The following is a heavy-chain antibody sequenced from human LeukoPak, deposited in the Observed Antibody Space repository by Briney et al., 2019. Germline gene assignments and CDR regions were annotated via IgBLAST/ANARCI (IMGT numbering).Heavy chain of an antibody. CDR1: GGSISSYY. CDR3: ARVVFVAPSYDFWSGYKSNYYYYMDV. D-gene: IGHD3-3*01. V-gene: IGHV4-59*01. Sequence: SETLSLTCTVSGGSISSYYWSWIRQPPGKGLEWIGYIYYSGSTNYNPSLKSRVIISVDTSKNQFSLKLSSVTAADTAVYYCARVVFVAPSYDFWSGYKSNYYYYMDVWGKGTTVTVSS. J-gene: IGHJ6*03. CDR2: IYYSGST.